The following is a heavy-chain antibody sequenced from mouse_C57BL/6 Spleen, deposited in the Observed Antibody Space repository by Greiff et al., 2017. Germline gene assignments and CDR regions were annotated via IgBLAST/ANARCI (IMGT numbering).Heavy chain of an antibody. J-gene: IGHJ1*03. Sequence: QVQLKQSGPELVKPGASVKISCKASGYAFSSSWMNWVKQRPGKGLEWIGRIYPGDGDTNYNGKFKGKATLTADKSSSTAYMQLNSLTSEGSAVYFGTRSCYCCGGSYWYFDVWGTGTTVTVSS. V-gene: IGHV1-82*01. D-gene: IGHD1-1*01. CDR3: TRSCYCCGGSYWYFDV. CDR1: GYAFSSSW. CDR2: IYPGDGDT.